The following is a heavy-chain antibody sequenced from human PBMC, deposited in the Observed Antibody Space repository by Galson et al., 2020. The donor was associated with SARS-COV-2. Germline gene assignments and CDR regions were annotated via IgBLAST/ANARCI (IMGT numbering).Heavy chain of an antibody. CDR2: INPNSGGT. Sequence: ASVKVSCKASGYTFTGYYMHWVRQAPGQGLEWMGWINPNSGGTNYAQKFQGRVTMTRDTSISTAYMELSRLRSDDTAVYYCARMEARAARLYYGMDVWGQGTTVTVSS. D-gene: IGHD6-6*01. V-gene: IGHV1-2*02. CDR3: ARMEARAARLYYGMDV. J-gene: IGHJ6*02. CDR1: GYTFTGYY.